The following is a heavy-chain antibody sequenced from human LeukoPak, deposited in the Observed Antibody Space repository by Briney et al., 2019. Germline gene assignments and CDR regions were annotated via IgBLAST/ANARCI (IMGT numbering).Heavy chain of an antibody. Sequence: SETLSLTCTASGGSISSSSHYWGWIRQPPGKGLEWIGEINHSGSTNYNPSLKSRVTISVDTSKNQFSLKLSSVTAADTAVYYCARQIGYCSGGSCQSPYFDYWGQGTLVTVSS. V-gene: IGHV4-39*01. CDR2: INHSGST. J-gene: IGHJ4*02. CDR1: GGSISSSSHY. D-gene: IGHD2-15*01. CDR3: ARQIGYCSGGSCQSPYFDY.